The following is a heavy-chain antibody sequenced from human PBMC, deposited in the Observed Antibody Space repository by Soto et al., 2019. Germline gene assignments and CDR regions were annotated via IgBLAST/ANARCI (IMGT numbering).Heavy chain of an antibody. Sequence: QVQLVQSGPEVKKPGASVKVSCKASGNAFSRYGISWVRQAPGQGLEWMGWINGYKGSTNYPQKFQDRVTMTTDTSTSTVSREPRCLTSDDTAVYYCGRDGDQWDQRYLDYWGQGTLVTVYS. V-gene: IGHV1-18*01. CDR3: GRDGDQWDQRYLDY. J-gene: IGHJ4*02. CDR2: INGYKGST. D-gene: IGHD1-26*01. CDR1: GNAFSRYG.